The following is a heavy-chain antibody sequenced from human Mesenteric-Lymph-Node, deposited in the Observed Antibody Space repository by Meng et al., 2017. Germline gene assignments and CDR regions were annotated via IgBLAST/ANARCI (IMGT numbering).Heavy chain of an antibody. J-gene: IGHJ4*02. D-gene: IGHD3-10*01. CDR2: IRPDGSGS. V-gene: IGHV3-74*01. CDR3: ARDRVAGSGSLDY. CDR1: GFTFSDFW. Sequence: EVQLLESGGGLVQPGGSLRLACAASGFTFSDFWMHWVRQGPGKGLVWVSRIRPDGSGSNYADSVKGRFTISRDNTKNTVYLQMNSLTAEDTAVYYCARDRVAGSGSLDYWGQGTLVTVSS.